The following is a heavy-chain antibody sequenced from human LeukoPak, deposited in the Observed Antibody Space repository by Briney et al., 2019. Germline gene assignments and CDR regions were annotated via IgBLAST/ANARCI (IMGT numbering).Heavy chain of an antibody. CDR3: ARHPTYYYDSSGYYEGNWFDP. CDR2: IYHSGNT. Sequence: PSETLSLTCTVFGYSISSGYYWGWIRQPPGKGLEWIGSIYHSGNTYYNPSLKSRVTISVDTSKNQFSLKMSSVTAADTAVYYCARHPTYYYDSSGYYEGNWFDPWGQGTLVTVSS. D-gene: IGHD3-22*01. V-gene: IGHV4-38-2*02. J-gene: IGHJ5*02. CDR1: GYSISSGYY.